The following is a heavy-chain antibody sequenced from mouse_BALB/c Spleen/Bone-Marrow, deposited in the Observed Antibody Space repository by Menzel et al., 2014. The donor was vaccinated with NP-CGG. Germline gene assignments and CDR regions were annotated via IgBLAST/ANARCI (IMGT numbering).Heavy chain of an antibody. CDR3: ARVQVLRSRGLDY. J-gene: IGHJ2*01. CDR2: IDPATGNT. CDR1: GFNFKDTY. V-gene: IGHV14-3*02. Sequence: EVQLQESGAELVKPGASVKLSCTASGFNFKDTYMHWVKQRPEQGLEWIGRIDPATGNTKYDPKFQGKATITADTSSNTAYLHLSSLTSEDTAVYYCARVQVLRSRGLDYWGQGTPLTVSS. D-gene: IGHD1-1*01.